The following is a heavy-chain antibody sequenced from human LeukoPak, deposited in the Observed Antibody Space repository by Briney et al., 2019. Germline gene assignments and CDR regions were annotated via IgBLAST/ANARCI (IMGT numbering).Heavy chain of an antibody. V-gene: IGHV3-7*01. CDR3: ARFGVPDSSGASFQH. Sequence: PGGSLRLSCAASGFTFNGYWMSWVRQAPGKGLEWVANLKQDGSEKYYEDSVRGRFTISRDNAKNSLYLQMNTLRAEDTAVYYCARFGVPDSSGASFQHWGQGTLVTVSS. D-gene: IGHD3-22*01. CDR2: LKQDGSEK. CDR1: GFTFNGYW. J-gene: IGHJ1*01.